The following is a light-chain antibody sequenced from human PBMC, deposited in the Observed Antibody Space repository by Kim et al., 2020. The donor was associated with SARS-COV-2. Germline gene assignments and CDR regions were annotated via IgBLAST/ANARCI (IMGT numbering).Light chain of an antibody. Sequence: ALEQTDRITCQEDSHRRYYASWYQQKPGQAPVLVIYGKNNRPSGIPDRFSGSSSGNTASLTITGAQAEDEADYYCNSRDSSGNHVVFGGGTQLTVL. J-gene: IGLJ2*01. CDR3: NSRDSSGNHVV. V-gene: IGLV3-19*01. CDR1: SHRRYY. CDR2: GKN.